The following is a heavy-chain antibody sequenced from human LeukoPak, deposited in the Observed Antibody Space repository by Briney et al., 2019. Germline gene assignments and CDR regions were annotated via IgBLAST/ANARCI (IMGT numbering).Heavy chain of an antibody. Sequence: PSETPSLTSAVSRGSITSSNWWSWVGQPPGKGLEWIGEIYHSGSTNYNPSLTSRVTISLDKSKNQISLKLSSVTAADRAVYSCAREITAAGTIQHWGQRTLVTVSS. V-gene: IGHV4-4*02. CDR3: AREITAAGTIQH. CDR2: IYHSGST. CDR1: RGSITSSNW. D-gene: IGHD6-13*01. J-gene: IGHJ1*01.